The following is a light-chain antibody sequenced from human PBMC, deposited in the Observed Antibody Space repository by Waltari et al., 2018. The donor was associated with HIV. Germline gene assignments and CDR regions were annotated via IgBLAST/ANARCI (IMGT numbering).Light chain of an antibody. Sequence: QSVLTQPRSLSGSPSQSVTISCTGTTADVGAYNYVSWYQQHPGKAPNLIIYDVTKRPSGVPDRFSGSKSGNTASLTISGLQAEDEADYYCCSYAGSPWMFGGGTRLTVL. V-gene: IGLV2-11*01. CDR3: CSYAGSPWM. CDR2: DVT. J-gene: IGLJ3*02. CDR1: TADVGAYNY.